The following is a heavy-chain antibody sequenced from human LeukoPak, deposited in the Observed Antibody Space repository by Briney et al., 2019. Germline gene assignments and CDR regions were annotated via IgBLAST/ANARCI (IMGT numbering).Heavy chain of an antibody. D-gene: IGHD4-17*01. CDR2: IYYSGST. Sequence: PSETLSLTCTVSGGSISSSSYYWGWIRQPPGKGLELIGSIYYSGSTYYNPSLKSRVTISVATSKNQFSLKLSSVTAADTAVYYCARCGYDYGDYGWFDPWGQGTLVTVSS. J-gene: IGHJ5*02. V-gene: IGHV4-39*01. CDR1: GGSISSSSYY. CDR3: ARCGYDYGDYGWFDP.